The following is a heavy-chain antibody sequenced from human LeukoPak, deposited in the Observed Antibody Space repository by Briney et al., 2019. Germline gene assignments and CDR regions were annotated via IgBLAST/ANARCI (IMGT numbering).Heavy chain of an antibody. J-gene: IGHJ6*02. V-gene: IGHV4-34*01. D-gene: IGHD3-3*01. Sequence: SETLSLTCAVYGGSFSGYYWSWIRQPPGKGLEWIGEINHSGSTNYNPSLKSRVTISVDTSKNQFSLKLSSVTAADTAVYYCARGVTIFGVVTLPRGYYYYGMDVWGQGTTVTVSS. CDR2: INHSGST. CDR3: ARGVTIFGVVTLPRGYYYYGMDV. CDR1: GGSFSGYY.